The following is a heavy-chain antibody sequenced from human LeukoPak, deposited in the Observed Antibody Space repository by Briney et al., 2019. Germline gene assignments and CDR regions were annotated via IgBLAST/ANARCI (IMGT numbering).Heavy chain of an antibody. D-gene: IGHD2/OR15-2a*01. CDR2: ISGSGGST. CDR1: GFTFSSYS. J-gene: IGHJ4*02. Sequence: GGSLRLSCAASGFTFSSYSISWVRQAPGKGPEWVAAISGSGGSTYYVDSVKGRFTISRDNSKNTLYMQMNSLRAEDTAVYYCAKERSFGTWLGDYWGQGTPVTVSS. V-gene: IGHV3-23*01. CDR3: AKERSFGTWLGDY.